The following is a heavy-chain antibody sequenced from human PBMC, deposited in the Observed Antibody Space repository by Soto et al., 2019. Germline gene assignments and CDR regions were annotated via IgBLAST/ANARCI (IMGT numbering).Heavy chain of an antibody. V-gene: IGHV1-18*04. D-gene: IGHD1-7*01. Sequence: GASVKVSCKASGYTFTSYGISWVRQAPGQGLEWMGWISAYNGNTNYAQKLQGRVTMTTDTSTSTAYMELRSLRSDDTAVYYCAREAYNRNYVAYWFDPWGQGTLVTVSS. J-gene: IGHJ5*02. CDR2: ISAYNGNT. CDR3: AREAYNRNYVAYWFDP. CDR1: GYTFTSYG.